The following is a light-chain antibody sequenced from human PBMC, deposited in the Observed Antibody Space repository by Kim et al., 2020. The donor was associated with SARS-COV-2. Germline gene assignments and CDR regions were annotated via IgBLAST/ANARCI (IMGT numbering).Light chain of an antibody. CDR1: SGHHNYA. Sequence: QPVLTQSPSASASLGASVKLTCTLSSGHHNYAIAWHQQKPEKGPRYLMKLNSDGSHNKGDGIPDRFSGSSSGTERYLTISSLQSEDEADYYCQTWGTGIRVFGGGKKMTV. J-gene: IGLJ2*01. CDR3: QTWGTGIRV. CDR2: LNSDGSH. V-gene: IGLV4-69*01.